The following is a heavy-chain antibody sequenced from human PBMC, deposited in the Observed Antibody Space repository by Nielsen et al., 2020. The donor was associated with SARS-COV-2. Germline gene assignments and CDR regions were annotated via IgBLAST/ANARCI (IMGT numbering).Heavy chain of an antibody. CDR2: IIPIFGTA. V-gene: IGHV1-69*13. D-gene: IGHD6-19*01. Sequence: SVKVSCKASGYTFTSYAMHWVRQAPGQGLEWMGGIIPIFGTAKYAQKFQGRVTITADESTSTAYMELSSLRSEDTAVYYCARDRPGYSSGWRFGHDYWGQGTLVTVSS. J-gene: IGHJ4*02. CDR1: GYTFTSYA. CDR3: ARDRPGYSSGWRFGHDY.